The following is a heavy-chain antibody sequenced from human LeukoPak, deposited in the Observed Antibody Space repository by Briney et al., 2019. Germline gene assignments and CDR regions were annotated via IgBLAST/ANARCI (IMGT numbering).Heavy chain of an antibody. J-gene: IGHJ4*02. CDR3: AATYYYDSSGYYYFDY. CDR2: IYYSGST. D-gene: IGHD3-22*01. V-gene: IGHV4-39*01. Sequence: PSETLSLTCTVSGGSISSSSYYWVWIRQPPGKGLEWIGSIYYSGSTYYNPSLKSRVTISVDTPKNQFFLKLSSVTAADTAVYYCAATYYYDSSGYYYFDYWGEGTLVTVSS. CDR1: GGSISSSSYY.